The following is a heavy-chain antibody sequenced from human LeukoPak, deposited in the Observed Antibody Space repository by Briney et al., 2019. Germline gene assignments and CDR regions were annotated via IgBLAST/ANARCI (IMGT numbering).Heavy chain of an antibody. J-gene: IGHJ4*02. D-gene: IGHD3-10*01. V-gene: IGHV3-21*01. CDR1: GFTFSSYA. CDR3: ARDPYGSGSYGFCDY. CDR2: ISSSSSYI. Sequence: GGSLRLSCAASGFTFSSYAMSWVRQAPGEGLEWVSSISSSSSYICYADSVKGRFTISRDNAKNSLYLQMNSLRAEDTAVYYCARDPYGSGSYGFCDYWGQGTLVTVSS.